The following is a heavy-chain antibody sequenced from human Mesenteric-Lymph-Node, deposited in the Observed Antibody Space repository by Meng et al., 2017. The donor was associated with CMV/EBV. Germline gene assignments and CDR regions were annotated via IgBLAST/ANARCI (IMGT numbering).Heavy chain of an antibody. Sequence: AASGFTFDDYTMHWVRQAPGKGLEWVSLISWDGGSTYYADSVKGRFTISRDNSKNSLYLQMNSLRTEDTALYYCAKDRGSSWYYFDYWGQGTLVTVSS. CDR2: ISWDGGST. CDR1: GFTFDDYT. J-gene: IGHJ4*02. D-gene: IGHD6-13*01. V-gene: IGHV3-43*01. CDR3: AKDRGSSWYYFDY.